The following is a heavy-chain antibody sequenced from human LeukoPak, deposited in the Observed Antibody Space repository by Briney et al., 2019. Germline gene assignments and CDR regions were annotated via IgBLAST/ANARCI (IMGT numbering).Heavy chain of an antibody. CDR2: ISSSGSTI. J-gene: IGHJ5*02. CDR1: GFTFSSYW. V-gene: IGHV3-48*04. D-gene: IGHD3-3*01. Sequence: GGSLRLSCAASGFTFSSYWMSWVRQAPGKGLEWVSYISSSGSTIYYADSVKGRFTISRDNAKNSLYLQMNSLRAEDTAVYYCAREAYYDGFDPWGQGTLVTVSS. CDR3: AREAYYDGFDP.